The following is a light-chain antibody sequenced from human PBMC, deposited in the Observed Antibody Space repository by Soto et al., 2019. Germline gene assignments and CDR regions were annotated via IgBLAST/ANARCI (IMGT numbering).Light chain of an antibody. CDR3: QQYKSNSWT. Sequence: DIQMTQSPSTLSASVGDRVTITCRASQSISSWLAWYQQKPGKAPKVLIDDASSLESGVPSRFSGSGSGTDFTLTISSLQPDDFATYFCQQYKSNSWTFGQGTKVEI. V-gene: IGKV1-5*01. CDR1: QSISSW. J-gene: IGKJ1*01. CDR2: DAS.